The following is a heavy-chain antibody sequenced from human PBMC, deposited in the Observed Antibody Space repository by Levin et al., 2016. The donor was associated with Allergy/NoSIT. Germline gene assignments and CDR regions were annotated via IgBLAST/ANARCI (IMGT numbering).Heavy chain of an antibody. CDR3: ARTARGAYYFDY. V-gene: IGHV4-59*13. Sequence: PGKGLEWIGYIYYSGSTNYNPSLKSRLTISVDTSKNQFSLKLTSVTAADTAVYYCARTARGAYYFDYWGQGTLVTVSS. D-gene: IGHD3-10*01. J-gene: IGHJ4*02. CDR2: IYYSGST.